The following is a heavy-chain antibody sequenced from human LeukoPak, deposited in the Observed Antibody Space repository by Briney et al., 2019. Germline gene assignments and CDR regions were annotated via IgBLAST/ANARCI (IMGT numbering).Heavy chain of an antibody. V-gene: IGHV3-23*01. CDR2: ISGSGGST. Sequence: PGGSLRLSCAASGFTFSSYAMSWVRQAPGKGLEWFSPISGSGGSTYYADSVKGRFTISRDNSKNTLYLQMNSLRAEDTAVYYCAKGAQITIFDYYMDVWGKGTTVTVSS. D-gene: IGHD3-3*01. CDR3: AKGAQITIFDYYMDV. CDR1: GFTFSSYA. J-gene: IGHJ6*03.